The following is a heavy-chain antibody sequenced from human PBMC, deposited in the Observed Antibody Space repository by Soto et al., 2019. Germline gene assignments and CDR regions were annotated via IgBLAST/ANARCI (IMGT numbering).Heavy chain of an antibody. V-gene: IGHV4-31*02. CDR2: IYDSGSP. CDR3: ARGIRIGDRRIWYFDL. D-gene: IGHD2-15*01. Sequence: DLEWIAYIYDSGSPYYNPSLKSRGIISADTSKNQFSLKLSSVTGADTAVYYCARGIRIGDRRIWYFDLWGRGTLVNVSS. J-gene: IGHJ2*01.